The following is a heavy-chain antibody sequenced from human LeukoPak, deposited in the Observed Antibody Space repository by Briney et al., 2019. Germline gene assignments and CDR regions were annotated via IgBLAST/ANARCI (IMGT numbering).Heavy chain of an antibody. CDR2: MNPNSGNT. CDR3: ARGDY. V-gene: IGHV1-8*02. J-gene: IGHJ4*02. CDR1: GYTFTDYY. Sequence: ASVKISCKVSGYTFTDYYMHWVQQAPGQGLEWMGSMNPNSGNTGYEQKFQGRVTMTRNTSISTAYMELSSLRSEDTAVYYCARGDYWGQGTLVTVSS.